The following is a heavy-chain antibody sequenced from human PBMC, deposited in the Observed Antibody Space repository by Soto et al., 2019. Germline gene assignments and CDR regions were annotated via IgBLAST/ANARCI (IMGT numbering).Heavy chain of an antibody. J-gene: IGHJ4*01. D-gene: IGHD4-17*01. V-gene: IGHV4-39*01. CDR1: GGSIISSSSY. CDR2: IDYSATI. CDR3: ARHRHGDNGYFFDY. Sequence: PSETLSLTCTVSGGSIISSSSYWGWIRQPPGKGLEWIGSIDYSATIYYNPSLKSRVTVLVDTSKRQFSLELSSVTAADTAVYYCARHRHGDNGYFFDYWGHGTLVTVSS.